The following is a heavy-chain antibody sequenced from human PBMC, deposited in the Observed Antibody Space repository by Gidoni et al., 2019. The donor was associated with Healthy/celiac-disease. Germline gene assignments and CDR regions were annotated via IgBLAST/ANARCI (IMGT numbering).Heavy chain of an antibody. CDR2: ISSSSSYI. J-gene: IGHJ6*04. CDR1: GFTFSSYS. V-gene: IGHV3-21*01. D-gene: IGHD2-15*01. Sequence: EVQLVESGGGLVKPGGSLRLSCAASGFTFSSYSMNWVRQAPGKGLEWVSSISSSSSYIYYADSVKGRFTISRDNAKNSLYLQMNSLRAEDTAVYYCATHLHCSGGSCYTGRPYYYYGMDVWGKGTTVTVSS. CDR3: ATHLHCSGGSCYTGRPYYYYGMDV.